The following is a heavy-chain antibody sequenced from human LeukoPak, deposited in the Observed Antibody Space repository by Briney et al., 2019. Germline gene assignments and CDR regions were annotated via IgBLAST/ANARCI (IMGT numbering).Heavy chain of an antibody. CDR2: ISGSGGST. J-gene: IGHJ4*02. CDR1: GFTFSSYA. CDR3: ARYYDSSGYPDY. V-gene: IGHV3-23*01. D-gene: IGHD3-22*01. Sequence: GGSLRLSCAASGFTFSSYAMSWVRQAPGKGLEWVSAISGSGGSTYYADSVKGRFTVSRDNSKNTLYLQMNSLRAEDTAVYYCARYYDSSGYPDYWGQGTLVTVSS.